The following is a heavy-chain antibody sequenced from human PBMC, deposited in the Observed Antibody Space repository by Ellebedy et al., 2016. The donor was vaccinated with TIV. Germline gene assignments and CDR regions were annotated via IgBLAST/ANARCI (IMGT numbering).Heavy chain of an antibody. CDR2: IYYSGST. CDR3: ARGGSGGVFDY. D-gene: IGHD2-15*01. V-gene: IGHV4-30-4*01. J-gene: IGHJ4*02. Sequence: MPSETLSLTCTVSGGSISSGDYYWSWIRQPPGKGLEWIGYIYYSGSTYYNPSLKSRVTISVDTSKNQFSLKLSSVTAADTAVYYCARGGSGGVFDYWGQGTLVTVSS. CDR1: GGSISSGDYY.